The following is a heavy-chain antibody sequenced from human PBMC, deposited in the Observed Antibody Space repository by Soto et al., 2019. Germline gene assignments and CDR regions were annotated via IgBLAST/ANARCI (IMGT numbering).Heavy chain of an antibody. CDR1: GGSFTSNNW. CDR3: ASRDPGTSVDY. D-gene: IGHD1-7*01. Sequence: SETLSLTCAVSGGSFTSNNWWTWVRQPPGQGLEWIGEIYRTGSTNYNPSLKSRVTISLDKSENQFSLQVTSLTAADTAVYYCASRDPGTSVDYWGQGTLVTVSS. V-gene: IGHV4-4*02. J-gene: IGHJ4*02. CDR2: IYRTGST.